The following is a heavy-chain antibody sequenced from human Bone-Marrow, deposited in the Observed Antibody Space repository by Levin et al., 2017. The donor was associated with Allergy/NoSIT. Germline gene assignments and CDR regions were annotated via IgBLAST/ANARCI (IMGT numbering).Heavy chain of an antibody. V-gene: IGHV2-70*01. J-gene: IGHJ4*02. CDR1: GFSLSTSGMC. Sequence: QTLSLTCTFSGFSLSTSGMCVSWIRQPPGKALEWLALIDWDDDKYYSTSLKTRLTISKDTSKNQVVLTMTNMDPVDTATYYCARMFCSSTSCYFDYWGQGTLVTVSS. CDR3: ARMFCSSTSCYFDY. CDR2: IDWDDDK. D-gene: IGHD2-2*01.